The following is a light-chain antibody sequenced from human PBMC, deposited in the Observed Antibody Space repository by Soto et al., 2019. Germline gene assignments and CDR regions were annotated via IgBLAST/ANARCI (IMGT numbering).Light chain of an antibody. CDR3: QESYTTQRT. CDR2: GAS. J-gene: IGKJ1*01. CDR1: QTIRTS. V-gene: IGKV1-39*01. Sequence: QMTQSPSSLSASVGARVTITCRASQTIRTSLNWYQQKPGKAPKLLIYGASTLQSGVPSRFSGTGSATDFTLTTSSLQHEDFAIYYCQESYTTQRTFGQGTKVEV.